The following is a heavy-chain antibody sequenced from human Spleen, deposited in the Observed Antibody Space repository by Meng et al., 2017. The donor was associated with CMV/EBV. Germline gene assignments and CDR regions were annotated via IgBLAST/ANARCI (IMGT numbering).Heavy chain of an antibody. Sequence: YTFTSYGISWVRQAPGQGLEWMGWISAYNGNTNYAQKLQGRVTMTTDTSTSTAYMELRSLRSDDTAVYYCARTPRYGSGSYGVYFDYWGQGTLVTVSS. CDR3: ARTPRYGSGSYGVYFDY. CDR2: ISAYNGNT. D-gene: IGHD3-10*01. V-gene: IGHV1-18*01. CDR1: YTFTSYG. J-gene: IGHJ4*02.